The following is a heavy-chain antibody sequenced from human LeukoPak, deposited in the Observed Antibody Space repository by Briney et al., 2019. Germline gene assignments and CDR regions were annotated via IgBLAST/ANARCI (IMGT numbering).Heavy chain of an antibody. D-gene: IGHD6-13*01. CDR2: INHSGST. Sequence: SETLSLTCAVYGGSFSSYYWSWIRQPPGKGLEWIGEINHSGSTNYNPSLKSRVTISVDTSKNQFSLKLSSVTAADTAVYYCARDLAAAGGGFDPWGQGTLVTVSS. CDR3: ARDLAAAGGGFDP. J-gene: IGHJ5*02. V-gene: IGHV4-34*01. CDR1: GGSFSSYY.